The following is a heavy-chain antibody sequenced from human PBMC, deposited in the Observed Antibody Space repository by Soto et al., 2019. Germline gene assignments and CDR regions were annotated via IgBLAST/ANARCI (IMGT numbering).Heavy chain of an antibody. V-gene: IGHV1-69*13. CDR1: GGSFSSYA. D-gene: IGHD6-13*01. Sequence: SVKVSCKASGGSFSSYAISWVRQAPGQGLEWMGGIIPIFGTANYAQKFQGRVTITADESTSTAYMELSSLRSEDTAVYYCARGTWYPTNYYYYGMDVWGEGTTVTVSS. J-gene: IGHJ6*04. CDR3: ARGTWYPTNYYYYGMDV. CDR2: IIPIFGTA.